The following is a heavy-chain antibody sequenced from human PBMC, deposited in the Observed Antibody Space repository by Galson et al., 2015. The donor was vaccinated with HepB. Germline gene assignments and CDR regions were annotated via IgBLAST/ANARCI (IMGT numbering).Heavy chain of an antibody. J-gene: IGHJ4*02. V-gene: IGHV3-30*18. D-gene: IGHD4-17*01. Sequence: SLRLSCAASGFTSSSYGMHWVRQAPGKGLEWVAVISYDGSNKYYADSVKGRFTISRDNSKNTLYLQMNSLRAEDTAVYYCAKDSVPAEYYGDYEAGSDYWGQGTLVTVSS. CDR1: GFTSSSYG. CDR3: AKDSVPAEYYGDYEAGSDY. CDR2: ISYDGSNK.